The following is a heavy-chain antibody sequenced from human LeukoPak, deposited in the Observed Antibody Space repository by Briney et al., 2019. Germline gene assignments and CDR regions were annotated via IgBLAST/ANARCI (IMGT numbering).Heavy chain of an antibody. CDR2: IYYSGST. D-gene: IGHD5-18*01. CDR3: ARGERKYSYGQEVNWFDP. V-gene: IGHV4-59*01. CDR1: GGSISSYY. J-gene: IGHJ5*02. Sequence: PLETLSLTCTVSGGSISSYYWSWIRQPPGKGLEWIGYIYYSGSTNYNPSLKSRVTISVDTSKNQFSLKLSSVTAADTAVYYCARGERKYSYGQEVNWFDPWGQGTLVTVSS.